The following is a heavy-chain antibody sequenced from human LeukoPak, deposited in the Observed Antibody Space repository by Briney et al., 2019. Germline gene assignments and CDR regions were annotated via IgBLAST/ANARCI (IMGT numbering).Heavy chain of an antibody. J-gene: IGHJ3*02. Sequence: SETLSLTCTVSGGSISSYYWSWIRQPPGKGLEWIGYIYYSGSTNYNPSLKSRVTISVDTSKNQFSLKLSSVTAADTAVYYCARALAPLGARGAFDIWGQGTMVTVSS. CDR2: IYYSGST. D-gene: IGHD1-26*01. V-gene: IGHV4-59*01. CDR3: ARALAPLGARGAFDI. CDR1: GGSISSYY.